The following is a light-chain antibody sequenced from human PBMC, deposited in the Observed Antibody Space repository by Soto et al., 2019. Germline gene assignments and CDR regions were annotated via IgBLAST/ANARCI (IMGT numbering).Light chain of an antibody. CDR3: QQRNSSPPT. Sequence: DIQMTQSPSALSASXXDRVXITCLASKSITNYLNWYQHKPGQAPNXXIYAASTLQAGVPSRFRGSGSGTDFTLTISSLQPEDFATYFCQQRNSSPPTFGGGTKVDIK. J-gene: IGKJ4*01. CDR2: AAS. V-gene: IGKV1-39*01. CDR1: KSITNY.